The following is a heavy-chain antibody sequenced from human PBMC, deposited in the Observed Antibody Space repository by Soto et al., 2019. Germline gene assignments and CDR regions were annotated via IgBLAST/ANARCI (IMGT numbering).Heavy chain of an antibody. D-gene: IGHD2-21*02. CDR2: IYHNGGA. CDR1: GDSISSGYW. V-gene: IGHV4-4*02. J-gene: IGHJ4*02. CDR3: AKDDVVVTDPGFDY. Sequence: PSETLSLTCAVSGDSISSGYWWAWVRQSPGKGLEWIGDIYHNGGANYNPSFESRVTMSVDKSKNKFSLNLTSMTAADTAVYYCAKDDVVVTDPGFDYWGQGTLVTVSS.